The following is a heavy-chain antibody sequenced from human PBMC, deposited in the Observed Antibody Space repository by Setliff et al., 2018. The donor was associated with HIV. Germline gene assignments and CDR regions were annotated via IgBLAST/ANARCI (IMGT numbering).Heavy chain of an antibody. Sequence: GGSLRLSCSGSGFSFGSFSLHWVRQAPGKGLEWISSINSGSNYIYYTDSVKGRFIISRDNAKKSLFLQMSSLRAEDTAVYYCVRDLSGGYCSGGNCFPFDFWGQGTLVT. V-gene: IGHV3-21*01. J-gene: IGHJ4*02. D-gene: IGHD2-15*01. CDR2: INSGSNYI. CDR1: GFSFGSFS. CDR3: VRDLSGGYCSGGNCFPFDF.